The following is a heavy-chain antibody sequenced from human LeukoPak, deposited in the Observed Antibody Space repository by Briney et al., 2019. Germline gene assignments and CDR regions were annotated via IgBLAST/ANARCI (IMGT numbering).Heavy chain of an antibody. CDR2: ISGSGGST. CDR1: GFTFSSYA. D-gene: IGHD1-7*01. Sequence: GGSLRLSCAASGFTFSSYAMSWVSQAPGKGLEWVSAISGSGGSTYYADSVKGRFTISRDNAKNSLYLQMNSLRAEDTAVYYCAKNYNYFYMDGWGKGTTVTVSS. CDR3: AKNYNYFYMDG. J-gene: IGHJ6*03. V-gene: IGHV3-23*01.